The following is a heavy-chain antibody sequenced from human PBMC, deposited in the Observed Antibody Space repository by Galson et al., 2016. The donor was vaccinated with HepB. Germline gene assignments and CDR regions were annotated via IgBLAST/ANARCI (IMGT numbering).Heavy chain of an antibody. CDR1: GASLSGYF. CDR2: INLSGRV. CDR3: ARVNIVVVPEGLRGEDYYYGLDV. D-gene: IGHD2-2*01. Sequence: SETLSLTCAVSGASLSGYFWSWIRQPPGKGLEWIGGINLSGRVNYNPSLKGRVSISVDTSENQFSLRLSPVTAADTAVYYCARVNIVVVPEGLRGEDYYYGLDVWGQGTTVTVSS. J-gene: IGHJ6*02. V-gene: IGHV4-34*01.